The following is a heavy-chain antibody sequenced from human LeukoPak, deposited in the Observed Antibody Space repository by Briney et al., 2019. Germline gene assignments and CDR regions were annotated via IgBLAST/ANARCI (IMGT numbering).Heavy chain of an antibody. V-gene: IGHV1-46*02. CDR3: ARPARTSWFYYYGMDV. Sequence: ASVKVSCKASGYTFNSFYMHWVRQAPGQEPEWMGIINPSGDRTTYAQKFQGRANMTTDTSTSTFYMELSSLRFEDTAVYYCARPARTSWFYYYGMDVWGQGTTVTVSS. CDR1: GYTFNSFY. D-gene: IGHD6-13*01. J-gene: IGHJ6*02. CDR2: INPSGDRT.